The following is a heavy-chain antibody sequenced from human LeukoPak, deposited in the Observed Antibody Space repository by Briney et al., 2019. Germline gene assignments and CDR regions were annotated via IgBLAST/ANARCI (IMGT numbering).Heavy chain of an antibody. V-gene: IGHV4-4*02. CDR2: IYHGGST. J-gene: IGHJ5*02. D-gene: IGHD6-19*01. Sequence: SGTLSLTCAVSGGSISSSNWWSWVRQPPGKGLEWIGEIYHGGSTNYNPSLKSRVTISVDKSKNQFSLKLSSVTAADTAVYYCARAYYEQWLVRKNCRFDPWGQGTLVTVSS. CDR1: GGSISSSNW. CDR3: ARAYYEQWLVRKNCRFDP.